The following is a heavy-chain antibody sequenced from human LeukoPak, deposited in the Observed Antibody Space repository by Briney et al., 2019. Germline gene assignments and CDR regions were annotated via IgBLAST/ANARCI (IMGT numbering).Heavy chain of an antibody. V-gene: IGHV4-31*03. CDR2: IYYSGTT. CDR3: ARAGGFFSPFGY. J-gene: IGHJ4*02. CDR1: GGSISSGGYY. Sequence: SQTLSLTCTVSGGSISSGGYYWSWIRQHPGKGLEWIGYIYYSGTTYYNPSLKSRVTISVDTSKNQFSLKLSSVTAADTAVYYCARAGGFFSPFGYWGQGTLVTVSS. D-gene: IGHD3-3*01.